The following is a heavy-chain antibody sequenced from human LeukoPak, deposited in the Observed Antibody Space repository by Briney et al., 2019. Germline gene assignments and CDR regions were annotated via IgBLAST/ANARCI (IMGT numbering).Heavy chain of an antibody. Sequence: SETLSLTCTVSGGSINSYYWSWIRQAAGKGLEWIGRIYTSGSTNYNPSLKSRVTISIDKSKNEFSLKLSSVTAADTAVYYCARASWGATAGTMRWYFDLWGRGTLVTVSS. CDR1: GGSINSYY. D-gene: IGHD6-13*01. V-gene: IGHV4-4*07. CDR2: IYTSGST. J-gene: IGHJ2*01. CDR3: ARASWGATAGTMRWYFDL.